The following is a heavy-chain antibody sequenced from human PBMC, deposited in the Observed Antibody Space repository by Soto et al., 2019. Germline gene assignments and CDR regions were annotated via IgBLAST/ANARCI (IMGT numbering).Heavy chain of an antibody. V-gene: IGHV3-23*01. CDR2: ISGTGGST. CDR3: AKGYSYAPN. J-gene: IGHJ4*02. CDR1: GFTFRIYA. Sequence: PGGSLRLSCAASGFTFRIYAMSWVRQAPGKGLEWVSAISGTGGSTYYADSVKGRFTISRDNSKNTLYLQMNRLRAEDTAVYYCAKGYSYAPNWGQGTLVTVSS. D-gene: IGHD5-18*01.